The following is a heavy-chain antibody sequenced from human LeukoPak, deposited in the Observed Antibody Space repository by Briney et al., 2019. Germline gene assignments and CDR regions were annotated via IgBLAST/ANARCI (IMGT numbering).Heavy chain of an antibody. D-gene: IGHD3-10*01. CDR2: IYCSGST. V-gene: IGHV4-59*12. CDR1: GGSISSFY. Sequence: SETLSLTCTVSGGSISSFYWSWIRQPPRKGLEWIGYIYCSGSTNYNPSLKSRVTISVDRSKNQFSLKLSSVTAADTAVYYCARGPYSSGRYIDYWGRGTLVTVSS. CDR3: ARGPYSSGRYIDY. J-gene: IGHJ4*02.